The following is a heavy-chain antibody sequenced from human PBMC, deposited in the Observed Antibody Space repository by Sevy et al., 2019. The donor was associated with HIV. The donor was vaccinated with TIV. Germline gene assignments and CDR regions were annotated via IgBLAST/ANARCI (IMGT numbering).Heavy chain of an antibody. Sequence: GGSLRLSCTSSGFTFSSYAMNWVRQAPGKGLEWVSTISHSGDSTYYADSVKGRFTISRDNSENQLYLQMNSLRAEDTALYYCAGRKVGDFWSGSIRGPWAGGPLFDYWGQGTLVTVSS. D-gene: IGHD3-3*01. CDR1: GFTFSSYA. CDR3: AGRKVGDFWSGSIRGPWAGGPLFDY. V-gene: IGHV3-23*01. J-gene: IGHJ4*02. CDR2: ISHSGDST.